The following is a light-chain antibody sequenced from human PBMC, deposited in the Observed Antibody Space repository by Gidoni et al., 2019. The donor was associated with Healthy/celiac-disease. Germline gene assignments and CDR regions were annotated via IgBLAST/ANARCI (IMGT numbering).Light chain of an antibody. V-gene: IGLV1-40*01. CDR2: GHS. Sequence: QSVLTQPPSVSGAPGQRVTISCPGSSSNIGAGYDVHWYQQLPGTAPKLLIYGHSNRPSGVPDRFSGSKSGTSASLAITGLQAEDEADYYCQSYDSSLSVLYVFGTGTKVTVL. J-gene: IGLJ1*01. CDR1: SSNIGAGYD. CDR3: QSYDSSLSVLYV.